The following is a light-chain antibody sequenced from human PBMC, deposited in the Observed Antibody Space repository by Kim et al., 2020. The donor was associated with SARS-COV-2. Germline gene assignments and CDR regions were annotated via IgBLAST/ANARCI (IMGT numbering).Light chain of an antibody. CDR3: QQSYRTPLT. CDR1: QSISSY. CDR2: AAS. V-gene: IGKV1-39*01. J-gene: IGKJ4*01. Sequence: ASVGDRVTMTCRASQSISSYLNWYQQKPGKAPKLLIYAASSLQSGVPSRFSHSGSGTDFTLTISSLQPEDFATYYCQQSYRTPLTFGGGTKVDIK.